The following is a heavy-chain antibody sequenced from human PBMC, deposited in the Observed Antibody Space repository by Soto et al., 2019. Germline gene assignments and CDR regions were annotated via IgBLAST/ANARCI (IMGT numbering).Heavy chain of an antibody. Sequence: ASVKVSCKASGYTFTSYGISWVRQAPGQGLEWMGWISAYNGNTNYAQKLQGRVTMTTDTSTSTAYMELRSLRSDDTAVYYCARVILSGYAMIVVVTPFDYWGQGTLVTVSS. CDR2: ISAYNGNT. V-gene: IGHV1-18*01. CDR1: GYTFTSYG. CDR3: ARVILSGYAMIVVVTPFDY. D-gene: IGHD3-22*01. J-gene: IGHJ4*02.